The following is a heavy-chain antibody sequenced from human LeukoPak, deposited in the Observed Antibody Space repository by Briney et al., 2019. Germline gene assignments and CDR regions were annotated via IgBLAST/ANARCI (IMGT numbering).Heavy chain of an antibody. CDR2: ISSSGSTI. D-gene: IGHD7-27*01. V-gene: IGHV3-11*01. CDR1: GFTFSDYY. J-gene: IGHJ6*03. CDR3: ARDPPKPGEDYYYYYYMDV. Sequence: PGGSLRLSCAASGFTFSDYYMSWIRQAPGKGLEWVSYISSSGSTIYYADSVKGRFTISRDNAKNSLYVQMNSLRAEDTAVYYCARDPPKPGEDYYYYYYMDVWGKGTTVTVSS.